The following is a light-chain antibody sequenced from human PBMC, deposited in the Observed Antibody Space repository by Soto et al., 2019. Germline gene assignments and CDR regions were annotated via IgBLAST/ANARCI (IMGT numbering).Light chain of an antibody. V-gene: IGLV3-21*02. CDR1: NIGGKT. Sequence: SYELTQPPSVSVAPGQTATITCGGNNIGGKTVHWYQQKPGQAPVVVVDHDTDRPSGIPERFSGSNSGNTATLTISRVEAGDEADYYCQVWARSSDIYVFGHGTKFTV. J-gene: IGLJ1*01. CDR2: HDT. CDR3: QVWARSSDIYV.